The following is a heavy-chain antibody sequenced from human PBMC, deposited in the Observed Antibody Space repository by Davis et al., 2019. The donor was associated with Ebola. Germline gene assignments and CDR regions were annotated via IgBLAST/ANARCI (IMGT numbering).Heavy chain of an antibody. J-gene: IGHJ4*02. CDR3: TRGNGGNSDDY. CDR2: IYSGGST. D-gene: IGHD4-23*01. CDR1: AFTVSSNY. V-gene: IGHV3-53*01. Sequence: PAGSLSLSCAASAFTVSSNYMSWVRQAPGKGLEWVSVIYSGGSTYYADSVKGRFTISRDNSKNTLYLQMNSLKTEDTAVYYCTRGNGGNSDDYWGQGTLVTVSS.